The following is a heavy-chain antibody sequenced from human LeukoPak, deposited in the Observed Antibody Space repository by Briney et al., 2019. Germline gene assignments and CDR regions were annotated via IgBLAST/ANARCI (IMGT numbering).Heavy chain of an antibody. CDR2: IKQDGSEK. Sequence: GGSLRLSCAASGFTFSSYWMSWVRQAPGKGLEWVANIKQDGSEKYYVDSVKGRFTISRDNAKNSLYLQMNSLRAEDTAVYYCARDDAVVVPAAMSDYYYGMDVWGRGTTVTVSS. CDR3: ARDDAVVVPAAMSDYYYGMDV. V-gene: IGHV3-7*01. CDR1: GFTFSSYW. J-gene: IGHJ6*02. D-gene: IGHD2-2*01.